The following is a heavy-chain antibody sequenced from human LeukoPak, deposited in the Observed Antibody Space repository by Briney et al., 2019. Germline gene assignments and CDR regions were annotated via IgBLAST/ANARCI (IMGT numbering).Heavy chain of an antibody. CDR1: GITFRGYW. V-gene: IGHV3-7*01. Sequence: GGSLRLSCAASGITFRGYWMSWVRQAPGKGLEGVANTNEHGSEKYYVDSVKGRFTISRDNAKNPLYLQMNSLRAEDTAIYYCTINEHWGQGTLVSVSS. CDR3: TINEH. CDR2: TNEHGSEK. J-gene: IGHJ1*01. D-gene: IGHD5-24*01.